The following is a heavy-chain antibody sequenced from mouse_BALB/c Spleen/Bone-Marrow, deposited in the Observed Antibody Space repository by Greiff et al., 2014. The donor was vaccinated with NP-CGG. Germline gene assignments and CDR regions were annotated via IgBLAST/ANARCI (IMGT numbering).Heavy chain of an antibody. V-gene: IGHV3-5*02. D-gene: IGHD2-4*01. CDR3: ARGAMTTTGYFDY. J-gene: IGHJ2*01. CDR2: IYYSGTI. Sequence: VQLKESGPGLVKPSQTVSLTCTVTGISITTGNYRWSWIRQFPGNKLEWIGYIYYSGTITYNPSLTSRTTITRDTSKNQFFLEMNSLTAEDTATYYCARGAMTTTGYFDYWGQGTTLTVSS. CDR1: GISITTGNYR.